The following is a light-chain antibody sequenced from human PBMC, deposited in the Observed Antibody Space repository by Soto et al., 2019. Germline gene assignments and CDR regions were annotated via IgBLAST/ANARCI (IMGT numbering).Light chain of an antibody. J-gene: IGLJ2*01. CDR1: SSDVGAYNF. V-gene: IGLV2-8*01. CDR2: DVS. CDR3: SSYGGGDTFHVI. Sequence: QSALTQPASVSGSPGQSITISCTGTSSDVGAYNFVSWHQQHPGKAPKLMIYDVSKRPSGVPDRFSGSKSGNTASLTVSGLRADDEAVYYCSSYGGGDTFHVIFGGGTKLTVL.